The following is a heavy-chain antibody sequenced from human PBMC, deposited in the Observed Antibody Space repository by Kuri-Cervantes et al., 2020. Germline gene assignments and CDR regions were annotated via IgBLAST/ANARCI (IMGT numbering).Heavy chain of an antibody. CDR2: IWYDGSNK. D-gene: IGHD4-17*01. CDR3: ARDDYGDYYFDY. J-gene: IGHJ4*02. Sequence: GEFLKISCAASGFTFSSYGMHWVRQAPGKGLEWVAVIWYDGSNKYYADSVKVRFTISRDNSKNTLYLQMNSLRAEDTAVYYCARDDYGDYYFDYWGQGTLVTVSS. CDR1: GFTFSSYG. V-gene: IGHV3-33*08.